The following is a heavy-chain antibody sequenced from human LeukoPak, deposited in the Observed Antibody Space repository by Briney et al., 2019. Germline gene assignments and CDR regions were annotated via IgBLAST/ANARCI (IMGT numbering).Heavy chain of an antibody. V-gene: IGHV4-39*01. J-gene: IGHJ6*03. Sequence: SETLSLTCTVSGGSITTNDYYWGWIRQPPGKGLEWIGTIYYSGSTYFNPSLKSRVTIPVDTSKNQFSLKLSSVTAADMAVYYCARWDCSGGSCYRYYYYYIDVWGKGTTVTVSS. CDR1: GGSITTNDYY. CDR3: ARWDCSGGSCYRYYYYYIDV. CDR2: IYYSGST. D-gene: IGHD2-15*01.